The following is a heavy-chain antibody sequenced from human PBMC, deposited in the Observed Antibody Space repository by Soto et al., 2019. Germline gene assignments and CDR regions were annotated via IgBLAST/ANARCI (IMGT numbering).Heavy chain of an antibody. CDR1: GYTFISYG. D-gene: IGHD6-19*01. CDR2: INAFNGNT. J-gene: IGHJ4*02. CDR3: ARDPVAGTYFDY. V-gene: IGHV1-18*01. Sequence: QVQLVQSGAEVKKPGASVKVSCKASGYTFISYGISWVRQAPGQGLEWMGWINAFNGNTNYAQKLQGRVTMTRETSTSPAYMELRSLRSDDTAVYYCARDPVAGTYFDYWGQGTLVTVSP.